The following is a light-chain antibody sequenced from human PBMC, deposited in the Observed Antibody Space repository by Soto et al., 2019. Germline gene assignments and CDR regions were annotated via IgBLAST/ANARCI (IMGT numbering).Light chain of an antibody. Sequence: EIVLTQSPGTLSLSPGERATLSCRASQSLSTTYLAWYQQKPGQAPRLLIYGASSRATGIPDRFGGSGSGTDFTLTISRLEAEDFAVYYCQLYGRSPPYTFGQGTKLDIK. J-gene: IGKJ2*01. CDR2: GAS. CDR1: QSLSTTY. V-gene: IGKV3-20*01. CDR3: QLYGRSPPYT.